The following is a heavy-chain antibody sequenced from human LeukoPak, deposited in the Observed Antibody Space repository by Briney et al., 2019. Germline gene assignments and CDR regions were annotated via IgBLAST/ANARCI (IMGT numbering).Heavy chain of an antibody. CDR1: GFTFSGYA. V-gene: IGHV3-23*01. CDR3: AKGFIAAAGTMDY. CDR2: ISGSGGST. J-gene: IGHJ4*02. Sequence: PGGSLRLSCAASGFTFSGYAMSSVRQAPGKGLEWVSAISGSGGSTYYADSVKGRFTISRDNSKNTLYLQMNSLRADDTAVYYCAKGFIAAAGTMDYWGQGTLVTVSS. D-gene: IGHD6-13*01.